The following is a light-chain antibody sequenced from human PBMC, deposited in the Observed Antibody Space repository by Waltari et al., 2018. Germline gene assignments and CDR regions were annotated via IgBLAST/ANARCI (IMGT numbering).Light chain of an antibody. CDR1: SSNIGDNY. J-gene: IGLJ3*02. V-gene: IGLV1-47*01. Sequence: QSVLTQPPSASGTPGQRVTISCSGSSSNIGDNYVHWYQHLPGTAPKLLIFSNTQRPSGVRDRFSGSKSGTSASLAISGLRSEDEGDYYCAAWDDTLSHWVFGGGTKLTVL. CDR2: SNT. CDR3: AAWDDTLSHWV.